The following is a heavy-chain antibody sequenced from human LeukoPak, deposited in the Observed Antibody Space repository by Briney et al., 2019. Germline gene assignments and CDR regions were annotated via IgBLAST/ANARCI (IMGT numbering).Heavy chain of an antibody. CDR2: INPNSGGT. CDR1: GYTFTGYY. J-gene: IGHJ6*02. CDR3: ARDGGYDSGYYYYYYGIDV. V-gene: IGHV1-2*02. Sequence: ASVKVSCRASGYTFTGYYMHWVRQAPGQGVEWMGWINPNSGGTNYAQKFQGRVTMTRDTSISTAYMELSRLRSDDTAVYYCARDGGYDSGYYYYYYGIDVWGQGTTVTVSS. D-gene: IGHD5-12*01.